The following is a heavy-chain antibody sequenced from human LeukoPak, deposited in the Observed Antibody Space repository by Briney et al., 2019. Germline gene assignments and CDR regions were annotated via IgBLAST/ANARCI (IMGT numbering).Heavy chain of an antibody. D-gene: IGHD2-2*01. Sequence: PGESLKISCKGSGYSFTSYWIGWVRQMPGKGLEWMGIIYPGDSDTRYSPSFQGHVTISADKSISTAYLQWSSLKASDTAIYYCARIQGYCSSTNCLGMDVWGQGTTVTVSS. CDR2: IYPGDSDT. CDR1: GYSFTSYW. V-gene: IGHV5-51*01. J-gene: IGHJ6*02. CDR3: ARIQGYCSSTNCLGMDV.